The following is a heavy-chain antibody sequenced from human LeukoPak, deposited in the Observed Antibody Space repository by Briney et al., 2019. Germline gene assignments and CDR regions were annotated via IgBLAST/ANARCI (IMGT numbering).Heavy chain of an antibody. J-gene: IGHJ4*02. D-gene: IGHD3-16*01. V-gene: IGHV3-30*04. CDR3: ARGRPGVMYYFDY. Sequence: PGRSLRLTCAASGFTFSSYAMHWVRQAPGKGLEWVAVISYDGSNKYYADSVKGRFTISRDNSKNTLYLQMNSLRAEDTAVCYCARGRPGVMYYFDYWGQGTLVTVSS. CDR1: GFTFSSYA. CDR2: ISYDGSNK.